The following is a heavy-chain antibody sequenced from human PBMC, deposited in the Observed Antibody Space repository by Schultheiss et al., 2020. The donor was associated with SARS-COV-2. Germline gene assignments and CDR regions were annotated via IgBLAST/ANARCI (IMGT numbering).Heavy chain of an antibody. J-gene: IGHJ4*02. Sequence: GGSLRLSCAASGFTFDDYAMHWVRQAPGKGLEWVSVIYSGGSTYYADSVKGRFTISRDNSKNTLYLQMNSLRAEDTAVYYCARGDHITIFGVVMPPAYWGQGTLVTVSS. CDR3: ARGDHITIFGVVMPPAY. V-gene: IGHV3-66*01. D-gene: IGHD3-3*01. CDR1: GFTFDDYA. CDR2: IYSGGST.